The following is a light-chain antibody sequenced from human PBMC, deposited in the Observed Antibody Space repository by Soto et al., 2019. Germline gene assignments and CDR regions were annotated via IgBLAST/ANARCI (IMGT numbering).Light chain of an antibody. Sequence: QSVLTQPASVSGSPGPSITISCTGTSSDVGAYKYVSWYQHHPGKVPQLMIYDVSNRPSGVSDRFSGSKSGNTASLTISGLQAEDEADYYCSSYTSSNTYVFGTGTXVTVL. CDR2: DVS. CDR1: SSDVGAYKY. J-gene: IGLJ1*01. V-gene: IGLV2-14*03. CDR3: SSYTSSNTYV.